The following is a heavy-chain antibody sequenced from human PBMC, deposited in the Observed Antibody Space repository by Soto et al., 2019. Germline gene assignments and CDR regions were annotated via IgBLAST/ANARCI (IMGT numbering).Heavy chain of an antibody. Sequence: SETLSLTCTVSGGSISSYYWSWIRQPAGKGLEWIGRIYTSGSTNYNPSLKSRVTMSVDTSKNQFSLKLSSVTAADTAVYYCARDRFLEWLLTPSGYYYGMDVWGQETTVTVSS. V-gene: IGHV4-4*07. D-gene: IGHD3-3*01. CDR2: IYTSGST. J-gene: IGHJ6*02. CDR3: ARDRFLEWLLTPSGYYYGMDV. CDR1: GGSISSYY.